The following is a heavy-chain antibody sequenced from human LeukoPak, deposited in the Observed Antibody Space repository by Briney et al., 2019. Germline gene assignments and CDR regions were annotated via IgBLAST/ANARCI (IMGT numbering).Heavy chain of an antibody. CDR1: GGSISSYY. CDR3: ARTRVATGGDWFDP. J-gene: IGHJ5*02. D-gene: IGHD5-12*01. CDR2: IYYSGST. Sequence: SETLSLTCTVSGGSISSYYWSWIRQPPGKGLEWIGYIYYSGSTNYNPSLKSRVTISVDTSKNQFSLKLSSVTAADTAVYYCARTRVATGGDWFDPWGQGTLVTVSS. V-gene: IGHV4-59*08.